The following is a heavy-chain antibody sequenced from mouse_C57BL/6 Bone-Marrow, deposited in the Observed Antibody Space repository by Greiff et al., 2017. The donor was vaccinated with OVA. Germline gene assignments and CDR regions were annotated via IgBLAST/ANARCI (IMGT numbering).Heavy chain of an antibody. CDR1: GYTFTSYW. CDR3: ALSSFDY. V-gene: IGHV1-69*01. Sequence: VQLQQPGAELVMPGASVKLSCKASGYTFTSYWMHWVKQRPGQGLEWIGEIDPSDSYTNYNHKFKGKSTLTVDKSSSTAYMQLSSLTSSASAFSSCALSSFDYCGHVPTLTVSS. CDR2: IDPSDSYT. J-gene: IGHJ2*01.